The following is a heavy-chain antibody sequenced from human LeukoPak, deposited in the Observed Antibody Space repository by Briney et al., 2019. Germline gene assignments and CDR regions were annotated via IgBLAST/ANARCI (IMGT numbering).Heavy chain of an antibody. CDR2: IKSKTDGGTT. J-gene: IGHJ3*02. V-gene: IGHV3-15*07. D-gene: IGHD1-26*01. CDR1: GFTFSNAW. Sequence: GGSLRLSCAASGFTFSNAWMNWVRQAPGRGLEWVGRIKSKTDGGTTDYAAPVKGRFTISRDDSKNTLYLQMNSLKTKDTAVYYCTTDRAESGSYLDAFDIWGQGTMVTVSS. CDR3: TTDRAESGSYLDAFDI.